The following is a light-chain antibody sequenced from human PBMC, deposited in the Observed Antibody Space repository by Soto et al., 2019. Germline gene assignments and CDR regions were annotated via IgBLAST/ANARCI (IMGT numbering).Light chain of an antibody. V-gene: IGLV2-14*03. CDR2: DVS. CDR3: SSYTGLVV. J-gene: IGLJ2*01. Sequence: QSALTQPASVSGSPGQSITISCTGTSSDVGGYNYVSWYQHHPGKAPKLMIYDVSNRPSGVSNRFSGSKSGNTASLTISGLQAEDEADYYCSSYTGLVVFGGGTKLTVL. CDR1: SSDVGGYNY.